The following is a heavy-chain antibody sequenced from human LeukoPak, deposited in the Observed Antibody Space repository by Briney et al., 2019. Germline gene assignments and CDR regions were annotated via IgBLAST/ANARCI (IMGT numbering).Heavy chain of an antibody. V-gene: IGHV1-69*01. CDR2: IIPIFGTP. D-gene: IGHD3-10*01. Sequence: ASVRVSCKASGGTFSSYAFSWVRQAPGQGLEWTGGIIPIFGTPSYAQKFQGRATITADEFSNTVYMELRTLRSDDTAEYFCARAATERFFYYYYYGMDVWGQGTTVTVSS. J-gene: IGHJ6*02. CDR1: GGTFSSYA. CDR3: ARAATERFFYYYYYGMDV.